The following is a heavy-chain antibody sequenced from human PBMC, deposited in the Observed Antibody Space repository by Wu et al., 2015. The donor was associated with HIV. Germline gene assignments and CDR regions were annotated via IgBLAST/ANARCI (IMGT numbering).Heavy chain of an antibody. CDR2: IIPIFGTA. V-gene: IGHV1-69*13. CDR3: ARDQRWLQPIPRVNYYYYGMDV. CDR1: GGTFSSYA. D-gene: IGHD5-24*01. J-gene: IGHJ6*02. Sequence: QVQLVQSGAEVKKPGSSVKVSCKASGGTFSSYAISWVRQAPGQGLEWMGRIIPIFGTANYAQKFQGRVTITADESTSTAYMELSSLRSEDTAVYYCARDQRWLQPIPRVNYYYYGMDVWGQGTHGHRLL.